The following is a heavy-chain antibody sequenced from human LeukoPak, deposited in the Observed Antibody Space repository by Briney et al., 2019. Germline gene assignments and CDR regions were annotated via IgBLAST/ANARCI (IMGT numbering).Heavy chain of an antibody. CDR3: ARTVTTASYYFDY. CDR1: GYTFTTYG. V-gene: IGHV1-18*01. J-gene: IGHJ4*02. D-gene: IGHD4-17*01. Sequence: GASVKVSCKASGYTFTTYGVSWVRQAPGQGLEWMGCINVYDGKTNYAKKLRGRVNMTTDTSPRTAYMDLRSLRSDDTALYYCARTVTTASYYFDYWGQGTLVTVSS. CDR2: INVYDGKT.